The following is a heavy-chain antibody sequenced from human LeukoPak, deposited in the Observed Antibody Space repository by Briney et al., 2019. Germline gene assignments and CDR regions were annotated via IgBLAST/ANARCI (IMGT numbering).Heavy chain of an antibody. D-gene: IGHD3-16*01. Sequence: GGSLRLSCSASGFTFSRYAMHWVRQAPGKGLEYVSGINNNGGTTYYSDSVKAGFTISRDNSKNTLFLQMTSLRAEDTAVYYCVKTMMTFGGVIRTDAFDIWGQGTKVTVSS. CDR2: INNNGGTT. V-gene: IGHV3-64D*06. J-gene: IGHJ3*02. CDR1: GFTFSRYA. CDR3: VKTMMTFGGVIRTDAFDI.